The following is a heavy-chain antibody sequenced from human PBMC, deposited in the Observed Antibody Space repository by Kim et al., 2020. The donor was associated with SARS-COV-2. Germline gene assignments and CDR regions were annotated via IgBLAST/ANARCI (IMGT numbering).Heavy chain of an antibody. Sequence: SGPTLVNPTQTLTLTCTFSGFSLSTSGVGVGWIRQPPGKALEWLALIYWDDDKRYSPSLKSRLTITKDTSKNQVVLTMTNMDPVDTATYYCAHRPADTYGGNPHPFDYWGQGTLVTVSS. D-gene: IGHD2-15*01. V-gene: IGHV2-5*02. CDR3: AHRPADTYGGNPHPFDY. J-gene: IGHJ4*02. CDR2: IYWDDDK. CDR1: GFSLSTSGVG.